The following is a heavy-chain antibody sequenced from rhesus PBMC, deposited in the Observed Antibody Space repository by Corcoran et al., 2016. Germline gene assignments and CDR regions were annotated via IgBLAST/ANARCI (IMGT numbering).Heavy chain of an antibody. CDR1: GGSISGYW. J-gene: IGHJ4*01. D-gene: IGHD4-29*01. CDR3: ARVSSPIN. Sequence: QVQLQESGPGLVKPSETLSLTCAVSGGSISGYWWGWIRQPPGKGLEWIGYTGGSSGRTYYTPSLKSRVTISTDTSKNQFSLKLSSVTAADTAVYYCARVSSPINWGQGVLVTVSS. CDR2: TGGSSGRT. V-gene: IGHV4-165*01.